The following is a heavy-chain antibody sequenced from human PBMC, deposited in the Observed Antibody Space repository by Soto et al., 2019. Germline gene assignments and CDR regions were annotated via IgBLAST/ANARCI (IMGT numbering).Heavy chain of an antibody. CDR3: ARVYSLWVVTDYFDF. D-gene: IGHD3-16*01. Sequence: PGGSLRLSCAASGFTFNSYAIHWVRQNPGRGLEWVAVISYDGSDKYYAASVKGRFTISRDNSKNTVYLQMNSLRTEDTAVYYCARVYSLWVVTDYFDFWGQGTLVTVSS. CDR1: GFTFNSYA. J-gene: IGHJ4*02. CDR2: ISYDGSDK. V-gene: IGHV3-30-3*01.